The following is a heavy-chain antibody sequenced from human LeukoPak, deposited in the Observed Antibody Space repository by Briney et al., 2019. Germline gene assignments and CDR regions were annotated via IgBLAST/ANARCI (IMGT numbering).Heavy chain of an antibody. CDR2: INAGNGNT. Sequence: ASVKVSCKASGYIFTSYGIHWVRQAPRQRLEWMGWINAGNGNTKYSEKFQGRVTITRDTSASTDYMELSSLRSEDTAVYYCAREKRGYRGYGPVFGYWGQGTLITVSS. D-gene: IGHD5-12*01. J-gene: IGHJ4*02. CDR1: GYIFTSYG. CDR3: AREKRGYRGYGPVFGY. V-gene: IGHV1-3*01.